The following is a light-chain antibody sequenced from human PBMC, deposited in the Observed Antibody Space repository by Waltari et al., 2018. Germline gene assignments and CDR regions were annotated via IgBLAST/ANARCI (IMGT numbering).Light chain of an antibody. CDR1: QDISNY. V-gene: IGKV1-27*01. Sequence: DIQMTQSPSSLSASVGDRVTITCRTSQDISNYLAWYQQKPGKVPNLLIYSASTLKSGVPPRFSGSGSGTDFTLTINSLRPEDVATYYCQKYDSVPWTFGQGTKVEIK. CDR2: SAS. J-gene: IGKJ1*01. CDR3: QKYDSVPWT.